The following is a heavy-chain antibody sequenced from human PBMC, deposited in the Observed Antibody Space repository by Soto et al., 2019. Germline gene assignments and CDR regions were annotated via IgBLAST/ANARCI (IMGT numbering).Heavy chain of an antibody. J-gene: IGHJ4*02. CDR1: GDSMSGFY. CDR3: ARFRRNYFDY. Sequence: QVQLQESGPGLVKTSETLSLTCTVSGDSMSGFYWSWIRQTPGKGLEWIGYINYVGRTSYYSPSLQSRVTISLDSSKNQFSLILSSVTAADTAVYFCARFRRNYFDYWGQGTLVTVSS. CDR2: INYVGRTS. V-gene: IGHV4-59*01. D-gene: IGHD3-10*01.